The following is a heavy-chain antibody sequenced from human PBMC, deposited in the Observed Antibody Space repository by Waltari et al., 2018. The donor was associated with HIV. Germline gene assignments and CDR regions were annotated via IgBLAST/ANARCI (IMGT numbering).Heavy chain of an antibody. Sequence: EVQLVESGGGLVQPGGSLRLSCAASGFTFSSYRMNWVRQAPGKGLEWVSYISSSSSTIYYADSVKGRFTISRDNAKNSLYLQMNSLRAEDTAVYYCARYGYYGMDVWGQGTTVTVSS. CDR1: GFTFSSYR. CDR3: ARYGYYGMDV. J-gene: IGHJ6*02. CDR2: ISSSSSTI. D-gene: IGHD3-10*01. V-gene: IGHV3-48*04.